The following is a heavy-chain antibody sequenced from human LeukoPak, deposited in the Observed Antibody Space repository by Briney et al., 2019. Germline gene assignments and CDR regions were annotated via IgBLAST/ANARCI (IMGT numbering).Heavy chain of an antibody. CDR3: AKRLYGTTMVRGTRTYFDY. Sequence: GGSLRLSCAASGFTFSSYAMGWVRQAPGKGLEWVSAISGGGDSTYYADSVKGRFTISRDNSKNTLYLQMNSLRAEDTAVYYCAKRLYGTTMVRGTRTYFDYWGQGTLVTVSS. D-gene: IGHD3-10*01. CDR1: GFTFSSYA. V-gene: IGHV3-23*01. J-gene: IGHJ4*02. CDR2: ISGGGDST.